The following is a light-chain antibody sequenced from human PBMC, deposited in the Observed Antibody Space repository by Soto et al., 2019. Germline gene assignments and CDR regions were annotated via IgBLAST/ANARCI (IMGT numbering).Light chain of an antibody. CDR2: GAS. Sequence: IFLTQSPDTLSLSPGERATLSCSASPAVTSSNYIAWYQQKPGQAPRLLIYGASRRATGIPDRISGSGSGTDFTLTIDRLEPEDVGVYYCQQYGNSLYTFGQGTKLEI. CDR3: QQYGNSLYT. CDR1: PAVTSSN. J-gene: IGKJ2*01. V-gene: IGKV3-20*01.